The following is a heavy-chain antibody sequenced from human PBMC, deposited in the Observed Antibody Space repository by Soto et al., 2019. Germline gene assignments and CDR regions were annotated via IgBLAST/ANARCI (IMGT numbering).Heavy chain of an antibody. Sequence: SEILSLTCTVSGGSISSSSYYWGWIRQPPGKGLEWIGSIYYSGSTYYNPSLKSRVTISVDTSKNQFSLKLSSVTAADTAVYYCARVSGGWELYTFDYWGQGTLVTVSS. V-gene: IGHV4-39*01. CDR3: ARVSGGWELYTFDY. J-gene: IGHJ4*02. CDR1: GGSISSSSYY. CDR2: IYYSGST. D-gene: IGHD1-26*01.